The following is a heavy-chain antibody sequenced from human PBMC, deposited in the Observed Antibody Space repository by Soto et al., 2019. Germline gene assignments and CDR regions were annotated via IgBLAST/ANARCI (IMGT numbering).Heavy chain of an antibody. J-gene: IGHJ6*02. CDR3: ARELNYDFWSGRLGGMDV. D-gene: IGHD3-3*01. CDR2: INPSGGST. CDR1: GYTLTSYY. V-gene: IGHV1-46*01. Sequence: ASVKVSCKASGYTLTSYYMHWVRQAPGQGLEWMGIINPSGGSTSYAQKFQGRVTMTRDTSTSTVYMELSSLRSEDTAVYYCARELNYDFWSGRLGGMDVWGQGTTVTVSS.